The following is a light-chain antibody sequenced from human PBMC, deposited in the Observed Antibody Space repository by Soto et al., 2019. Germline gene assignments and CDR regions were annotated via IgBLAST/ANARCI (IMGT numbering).Light chain of an antibody. V-gene: IGKV3-20*01. Sequence: EIVLTQSPGTLSLSPGERATLSCRASQSIASSYLAWYQQRPGQPPRLLLYRTFNRATGIPDRFSGGGSGTDFTLTISSLEPEDSTVYFCQQFSSSPLPFGGGTKVEI. J-gene: IGKJ4*01. CDR3: QQFSSSPLP. CDR1: QSIASSY. CDR2: RTF.